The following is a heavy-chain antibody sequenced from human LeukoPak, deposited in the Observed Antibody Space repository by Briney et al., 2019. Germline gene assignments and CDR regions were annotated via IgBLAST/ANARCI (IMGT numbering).Heavy chain of an antibody. J-gene: IGHJ6*02. Sequence: SQTLSHTCAISGDSVSSNSAAWNWIRQSPSRGLEWLGRTYYRSKWYNDYAVSVKSRITINPDTSKNQFSLQLNSVTPEDTAVYYCARDCPPYDSSGYYYYYGMDVWGQGTTVTVSS. CDR3: ARDCPPYDSSGYYYYYGMDV. D-gene: IGHD3-22*01. V-gene: IGHV6-1*01. CDR2: TYYRSKWYN. CDR1: GDSVSSNSAA.